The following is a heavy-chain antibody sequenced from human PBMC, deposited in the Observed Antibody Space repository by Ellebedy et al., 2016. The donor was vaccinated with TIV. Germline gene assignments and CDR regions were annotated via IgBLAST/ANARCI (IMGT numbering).Heavy chain of an antibody. CDR2: LSYGGGTI. CDR1: GFNFTDYY. V-gene: IGHV3-11*01. D-gene: IGHD1-26*01. J-gene: IGHJ4*02. Sequence: GGSLRLSXAASGFNFTDYYMSWIRQAPGKGLEWLSYLSYGGGTISYADSVKGRFTISRDNAKNSLYLQMNTLRDDDTAVYYCARGGRYSGSSPDYWGQGTPVTVSS. CDR3: ARGGRYSGSSPDY.